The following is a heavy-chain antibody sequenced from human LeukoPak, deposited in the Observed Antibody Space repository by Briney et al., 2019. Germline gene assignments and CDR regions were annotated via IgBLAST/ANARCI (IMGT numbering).Heavy chain of an antibody. CDR3: ARHGLGSGWSRYAPGAFDI. Sequence: PSETLSLTCTVSGGSISSYYWSCIRQPPGKGLEWIGYIYYSGSTNYNPSLKSRVTISVDTSKSQFSLKLSSVTAADTAVYYCARHGLGSGWSRYAPGAFDIRGQGTMVTVSS. D-gene: IGHD6-19*01. J-gene: IGHJ3*02. CDR2: IYYSGST. CDR1: GGSISSYY. V-gene: IGHV4-59*08.